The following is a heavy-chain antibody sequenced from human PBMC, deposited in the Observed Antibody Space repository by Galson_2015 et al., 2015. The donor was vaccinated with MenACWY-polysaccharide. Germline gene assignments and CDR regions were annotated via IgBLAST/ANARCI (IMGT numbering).Heavy chain of an antibody. D-gene: IGHD6-25*01. Sequence: TLSLTCNVSGDSTRSGGCYWSWIRQHPGKGLEWMGYIHYRGSTSYNPSLKSRLLISGDASNGQFSLKLSSVTAADTAVYYCARYNIAAGDFDYWGQGALVTVSS. CDR3: ARYNIAAGDFDY. J-gene: IGHJ4*02. CDR2: IHYRGST. V-gene: IGHV4-31*03. CDR1: GDSTRSGGCY.